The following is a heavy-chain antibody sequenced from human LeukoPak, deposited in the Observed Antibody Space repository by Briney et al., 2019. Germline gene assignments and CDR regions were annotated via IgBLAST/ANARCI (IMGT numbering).Heavy chain of an antibody. Sequence: GGSLRLSCTASGFTVSSDYMSWVRQAPGKGLEWVSVVYSGGNTYYADSVKGRFTISRDNSKNTLYLQMNSLRADDTAVYYCAREPPGGGFDYWGQGTLVTVSS. J-gene: IGHJ4*02. CDR3: AREPPGGGFDY. CDR1: GFTVSSDY. V-gene: IGHV3-66*01. D-gene: IGHD3-16*01. CDR2: VYSGGNT.